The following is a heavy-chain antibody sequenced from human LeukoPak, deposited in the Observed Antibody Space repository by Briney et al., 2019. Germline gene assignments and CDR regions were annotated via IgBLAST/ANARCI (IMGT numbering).Heavy chain of an antibody. D-gene: IGHD6-13*01. J-gene: IGHJ2*01. CDR3: ARPLAAAGTPDWYFDL. Sequence: GRSLRLSCAASGFTFSSYAMHWVRQAPGKGLEWVAVISYDGSNKYYADSVKGRFTISRDNSKNTLYLQMNSLRAEDTAVYYCARPLAAAGTPDWYFDLWGRGTLVTVSS. V-gene: IGHV3-30-3*01. CDR2: ISYDGSNK. CDR1: GFTFSSYA.